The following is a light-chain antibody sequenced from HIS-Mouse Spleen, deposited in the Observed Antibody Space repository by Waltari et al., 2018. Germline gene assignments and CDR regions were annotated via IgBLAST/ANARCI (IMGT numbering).Light chain of an antibody. CDR1: QSVSSN. V-gene: IGKV3-15*01. CDR3: QQYNNWIFT. CDR2: GAS. J-gene: IGKJ3*01. Sequence: EIVMTQSPATLSVSPGERATHSCRASQSVSSNLAWYQQKPGQAPRLLIYGASTRATGIPARFSGSGSGTEFTLTISSMQSEDFAVYYCQQYNNWIFTSGPGTKVDIK.